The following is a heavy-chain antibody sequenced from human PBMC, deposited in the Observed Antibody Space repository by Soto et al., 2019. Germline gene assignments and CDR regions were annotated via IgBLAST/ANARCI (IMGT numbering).Heavy chain of an antibody. J-gene: IGHJ4*02. CDR1: GDSISNKNYH. CDR2: FYSNGHT. Sequence: PSETLSLTCTVSGDSISNKNYHWGWTRQPPGKGLEGIGTFYSNGHTYRNPSLKSRLAMAVDTSKNQFSLSLISVTAADTAVYLCASLTNRRPGDXWGQGTLVTVSX. CDR3: ASLTNRRPGDX. V-gene: IGHV4-39*01. D-gene: IGHD2-8*01.